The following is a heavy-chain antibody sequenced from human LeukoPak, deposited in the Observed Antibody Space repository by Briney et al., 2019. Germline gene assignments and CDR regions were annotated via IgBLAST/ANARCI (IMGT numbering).Heavy chain of an antibody. D-gene: IGHD3-9*01. CDR1: GYTFTGYY. V-gene: IGHV1-2*02. J-gene: IGHJ4*02. Sequence: EASVKVSCKASGYTFTGYYMHWVRQAPGQGLEWMGWINPNSGGTNYAQKFQGRVTMTRDTSISTAYMELSRLRSDDTAVYYCARGVDYDILTGYYNSEHGYWGQGTLVTVSS. CDR2: INPNSGGT. CDR3: ARGVDYDILTGYYNSEHGY.